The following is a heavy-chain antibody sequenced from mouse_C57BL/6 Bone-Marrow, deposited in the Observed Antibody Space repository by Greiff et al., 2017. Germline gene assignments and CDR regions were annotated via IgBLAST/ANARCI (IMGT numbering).Heavy chain of an antibody. CDR3: ATLDYGVPGGYMDV. Sequence: VQLQQPGAELVRPGSSVKLSCKASGYTFTSYWMDWVKQRPGQGLEWIGNIYPSDSETHYNQKFKDKATLTVDKSSSTAYMQLSSLTSEDSAVYYCATLDYGVPGGYMDVWGTGTAVTVSS. CDR1: GYTFTSYW. D-gene: IGHD1-1*01. CDR2: IYPSDSET. J-gene: IGHJ1*03. V-gene: IGHV1-61*01.